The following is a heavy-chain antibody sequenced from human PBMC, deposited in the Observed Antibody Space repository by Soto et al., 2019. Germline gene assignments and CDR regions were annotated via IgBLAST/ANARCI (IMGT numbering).Heavy chain of an antibody. CDR3: AQVSVVAAINWFDP. CDR1: SGVG. V-gene: IGHV2-5*02. Sequence: SGVGVGWIRQPPGKALEWLALIYWDDDKRYSPSLKSRLTITKDTSKNQVVLTMTNMDPVDTATYYCAQVSVVAAINWFDPWGQGTLVTVSS. CDR2: IYWDDDK. D-gene: IGHD2-15*01. J-gene: IGHJ5*02.